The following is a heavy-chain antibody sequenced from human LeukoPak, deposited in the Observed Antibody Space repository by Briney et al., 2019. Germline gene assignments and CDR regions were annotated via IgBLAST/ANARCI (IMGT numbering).Heavy chain of an antibody. D-gene: IGHD4-17*01. J-gene: IGHJ4*02. CDR3: ARLEDYGRYDY. V-gene: IGHV4-39*01. CDR2: IHYSGAT. CDR1: GGSINSNGYY. Sequence: SETLSLTCTVSGGSINSNGYYWGWIRQPPGKGLECIGSIHYSGATYYNPSLKSRVTISLDTSKNQFSLRLTSVTAADTAVYYCARLEDYGRYDYWGQGTLVTVSS.